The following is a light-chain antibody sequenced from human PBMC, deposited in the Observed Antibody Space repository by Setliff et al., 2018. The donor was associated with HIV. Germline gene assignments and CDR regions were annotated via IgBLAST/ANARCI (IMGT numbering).Light chain of an antibody. J-gene: IGLJ1*01. CDR2: GNI. CDR3: QSYDSSLTVFV. CDR1: SSNIGAGYD. V-gene: IGLV1-40*01. Sequence: QSVLTQPPSVSGAPGQRVTISCTGSSSNIGAGYDVHWYQQLPGSAPKLLIFGNINRPSGVPDRFSGSKSGTSASLAITGLRAEDEADYYCQSYDSSLTVFVFGTGTRVT.